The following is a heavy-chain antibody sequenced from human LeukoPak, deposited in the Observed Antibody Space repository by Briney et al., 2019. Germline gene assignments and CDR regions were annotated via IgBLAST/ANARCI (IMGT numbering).Heavy chain of an antibody. J-gene: IGHJ5*02. CDR2: INHSGST. CDR1: GGSFSGYY. D-gene: IGHD3-22*01. V-gene: IGHV4-34*01. Sequence: SETLSLTCAVYGGSFSGYYWSWIRQPPGKGLEWIGEINHSGSTNYNPSLKSRVTISVDTSKNQFSLRLSSVTVADTAVYYCARDYYDNSGYYYDCFDPWGQGTLVTVSS. CDR3: ARDYYDNSGYYYDCFDP.